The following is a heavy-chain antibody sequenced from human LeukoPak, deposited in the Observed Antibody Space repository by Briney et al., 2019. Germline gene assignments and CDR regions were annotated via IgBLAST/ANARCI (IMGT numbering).Heavy chain of an antibody. J-gene: IGHJ3*02. CDR3: ARDSPSTFYDSSGYPGAFDI. D-gene: IGHD3-22*01. CDR2: ISSSGSTI. V-gene: IGHV3-11*04. CDR1: GFTFSDYY. Sequence: GGSLRLSCAASGFTFSDYYMSWIRQAPGKGLEWVSYISSSGSTIYYADSVKGRFTISRDNAKNSLYLQMNSLRAEDTAVYYCARDSPSTFYDSSGYPGAFDIWGQGTMVTVSS.